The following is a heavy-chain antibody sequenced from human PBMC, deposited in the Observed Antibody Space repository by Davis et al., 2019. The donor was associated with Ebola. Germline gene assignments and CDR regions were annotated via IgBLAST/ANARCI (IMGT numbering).Heavy chain of an antibody. CDR1: GFTFSNYW. V-gene: IGHV3-7*01. CDR3: GRQGGRYSGWSL. CDR2: IKQDGSEK. J-gene: IGHJ4*02. D-gene: IGHD6-19*01. Sequence: PGGSLRLSCAASGFTFSNYWMSWVRQAPGKGLEWVANIKQDGSEKYYVDSVKGRFTISRDNAKNSLYLQMNSLRAEDTAVYYCGRQGGRYSGWSLWGQGTLVTVSS.